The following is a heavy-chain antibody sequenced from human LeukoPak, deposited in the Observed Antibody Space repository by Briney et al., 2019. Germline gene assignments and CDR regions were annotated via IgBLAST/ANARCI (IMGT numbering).Heavy chain of an antibody. CDR2: IYYSGST. CDR1: GGSISSSSYY. V-gene: IGHV4-39*01. J-gene: IGHJ4*02. Sequence: MASETLSLTCTVSGGSISSSSYYWGWIRQPPGKGLEWIGSIYYSGSTYYNPSLKSRVTISVDTSKNQFSLKLSSVTAADTAVYYCARHGSGSQSLDYWGQGTLVTVSS. D-gene: IGHD3-10*01. CDR3: ARHGSGSQSLDY.